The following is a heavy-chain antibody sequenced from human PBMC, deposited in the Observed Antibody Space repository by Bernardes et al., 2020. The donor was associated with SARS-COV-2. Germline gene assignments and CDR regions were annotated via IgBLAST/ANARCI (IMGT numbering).Heavy chain of an antibody. Sequence: GGSLRLSCAPFGFIFRHYGMHWVRRAPAKGLEWVEVVWDDGSNKFYADSVKGRFTISRDNAKNTLYLDMNNLRAEDTATYYCAREWGGISPRVGYFDSWGQGTLVTVSS. D-gene: IGHD3-3*02. V-gene: IGHV3-33*01. CDR1: GFIFRHYG. CDR3: AREWGGISPRVGYFDS. J-gene: IGHJ4*02. CDR2: VWDDGSNK.